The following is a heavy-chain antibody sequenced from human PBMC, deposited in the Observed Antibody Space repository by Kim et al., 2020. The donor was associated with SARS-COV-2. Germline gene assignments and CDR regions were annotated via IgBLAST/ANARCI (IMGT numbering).Heavy chain of an antibody. J-gene: IGHJ4*02. D-gene: IGHD3-22*01. CDR3: ARAITYYYDSSGYYSFDY. V-gene: IGHV1-3*01. Sequence: QGRVTITRDTSASTAYMGLSSLRSEDTAVYYCARAITYYYDSSGYYSFDYWGQGTLVTVSS.